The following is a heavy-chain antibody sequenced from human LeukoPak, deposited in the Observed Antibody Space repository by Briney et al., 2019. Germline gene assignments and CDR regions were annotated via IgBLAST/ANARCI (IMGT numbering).Heavy chain of an antibody. Sequence: PGGSLRLSCAASGFTFNAFGMNWVRQAPGKGLEYVSAISSNGGSTYYADSVKGRFTISRDNSKNTLYLQMSSLRAEDTAVYYCVIGGSYQSPDFDYWGQGTLVTVSS. CDR3: VIGGSYQSPDFDY. CDR2: ISSNGGST. J-gene: IGHJ4*02. CDR1: GFTFNAFG. V-gene: IGHV3-64D*06. D-gene: IGHD1-26*01.